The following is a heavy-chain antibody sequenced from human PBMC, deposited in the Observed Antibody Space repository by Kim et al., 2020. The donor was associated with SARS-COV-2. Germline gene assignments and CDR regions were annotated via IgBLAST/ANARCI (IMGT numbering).Heavy chain of an antibody. D-gene: IGHD3-16*01. CDR2: ISSTSSYI. Sequence: GGSLRLSCAASGFTFNNYNMNWVRQAPGKGLEWVTSISSTSSYIYYADSVKGRFTISRDNAKNSLYLQMNSLRAEDTAVYYCARGLNTGGFWGQGTLVTV. CDR1: GFTFNNYN. V-gene: IGHV3-21*01. J-gene: IGHJ4*02. CDR3: ARGLNTGGF.